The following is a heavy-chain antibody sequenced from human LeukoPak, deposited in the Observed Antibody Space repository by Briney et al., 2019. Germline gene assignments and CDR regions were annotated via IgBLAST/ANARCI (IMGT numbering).Heavy chain of an antibody. D-gene: IGHD6-19*01. CDR1: GYTFTGYY. J-gene: IGHJ5*02. CDR3: ARTSGWYRTDWFDP. CDR2: INPNSGGT. V-gene: IGHV1-2*02. Sequence: ASVKVSCKASGYTFTGYYMHWVRQAPGQGLEWMGWINPNSGGTNYAQKFRGRVTMTRDTSISTAYMELSRLRSDDTAVYYCARTSGWYRTDWFDPWGQGTLVTVSS.